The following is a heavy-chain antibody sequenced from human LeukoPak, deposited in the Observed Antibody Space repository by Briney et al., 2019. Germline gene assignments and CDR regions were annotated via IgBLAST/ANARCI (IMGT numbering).Heavy chain of an antibody. J-gene: IGHJ4*02. D-gene: IGHD6-6*01. CDR1: GGSISCYY. CDR3: ARVYGGSSSGDY. Sequence: SETLSLTCTVSGGSISCYYWSWIRQPPGKGLEWIGYIYYSGSTNYNPSLKSRVTISVDTSKNQFSLKLSSVTAADTAVYYCARVYGGSSSGDYWGQGTLVTVSS. CDR2: IYYSGST. V-gene: IGHV4-59*01.